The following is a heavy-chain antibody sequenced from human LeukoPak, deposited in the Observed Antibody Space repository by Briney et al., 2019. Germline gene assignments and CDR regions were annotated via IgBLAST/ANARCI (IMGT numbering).Heavy chain of an antibody. D-gene: IGHD3-22*01. CDR3: ARLIYDSSGYYLLLTAFDI. CDR2: IYYNGDT. CDR1: GDSMSNYY. J-gene: IGHJ3*02. Sequence: SETLSLTCTVSGDSMSNYYWSWIRQPPGKGLEWVGYIYYNGDTYYNPSLKSRVTISVDTSKNQFSLKLSSVTAADTAVYYCARLIYDSSGYYLLLTAFDIWGQGTMVTVSS. V-gene: IGHV4-59*08.